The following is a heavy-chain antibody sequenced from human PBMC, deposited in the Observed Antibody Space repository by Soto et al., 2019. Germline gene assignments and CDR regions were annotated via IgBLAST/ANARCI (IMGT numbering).Heavy chain of an antibody. V-gene: IGHV4-31*03. Sequence: QVQLQESGPGLVKPSQTLSLTCTVSGGSISSGGYYWSWIRQHPGKGLEWIGYLYYSGSTYYNPALKSRVTISVDTSKNQFSLKLSSVTAADTAVYYCARDPSGYEGYDYWGQGTLVTVSS. D-gene: IGHD5-12*01. CDR3: ARDPSGYEGYDY. J-gene: IGHJ4*02. CDR1: GGSISSGGYY. CDR2: LYYSGST.